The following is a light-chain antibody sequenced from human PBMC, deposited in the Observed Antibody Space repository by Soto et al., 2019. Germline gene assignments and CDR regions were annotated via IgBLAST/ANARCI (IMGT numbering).Light chain of an antibody. Sequence: QAVLTQSSSASASLGSSVTLTCTLSSGHSSYIIAWHQQQPGKAPRYLMKLEGSGSYNKGSGVPDRFSGSSSGAARYLTISNLQFEDEADYYCETWDSNTVVFGGGTKLTVL. CDR2: LEGSGSY. V-gene: IGLV4-60*02. CDR1: SGHSSYI. J-gene: IGLJ2*01. CDR3: ETWDSNTVV.